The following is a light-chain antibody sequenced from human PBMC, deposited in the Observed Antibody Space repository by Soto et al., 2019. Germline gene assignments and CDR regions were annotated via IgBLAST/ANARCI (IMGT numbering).Light chain of an antibody. CDR3: QQYGSSPGT. CDR1: QSVSSSY. CDR2: GAS. J-gene: IGKJ1*01. Sequence: DIGLTQSPGTLSLSPGERATLSCRASQSVSSSYLAWYQQKPGQAPRLLIHGASSRATGIPDRFSGSGSGTDFTLTISRLESEDFAVYYCQQYGSSPGTFGQGTKVDIK. V-gene: IGKV3-20*01.